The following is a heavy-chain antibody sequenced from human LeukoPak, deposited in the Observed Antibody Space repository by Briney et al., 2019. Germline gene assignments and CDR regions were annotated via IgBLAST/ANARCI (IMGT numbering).Heavy chain of an antibody. J-gene: IGHJ3*02. CDR2: ISNSGST. CDR3: ARGRYCSADICSGGDAFDI. D-gene: IGHD2-15*01. CDR1: GGSISSHY. Sequence: SETLSLTCTVSGGSISSHYWTWIRQSPVKGLEWIGDISNSGSTSYNPSLKSRVTISIDTSKNQFSLKLSSVTAADTAVYYCARGRYCSADICSGGDAFDIWGQGTMVSVSS. V-gene: IGHV4-59*11.